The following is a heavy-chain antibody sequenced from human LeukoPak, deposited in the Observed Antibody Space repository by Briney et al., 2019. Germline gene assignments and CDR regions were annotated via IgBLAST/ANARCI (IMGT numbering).Heavy chain of an antibody. CDR1: GFTFSSYA. CDR3: ARLNDAFDI. Sequence: GSLRLSCAASGFTFSSYAMHWVRQAPGKGLEWVAVISYDGSNKYYADSVKGRFTISRDNSKNTLYLQMNSLRAEDTAVYYCARLNDAFDIWGQGTMVTVSS. J-gene: IGHJ3*02. V-gene: IGHV3-30-3*01. CDR2: ISYDGSNK.